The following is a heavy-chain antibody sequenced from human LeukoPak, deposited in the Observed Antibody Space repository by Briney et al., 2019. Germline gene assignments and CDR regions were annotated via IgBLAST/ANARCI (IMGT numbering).Heavy chain of an antibody. CDR1: GGSISSGSYF. Sequence: SETLPLTCTVSGGSISSGSYFWSWIRQPPGKGLEWMGYIYQSGSTHYIPSLKSRVTISVDRSKNQFSLKLSSVTAADTAVYYCARHSVGATHFYYFDYWGQGTLVTVSS. V-gene: IGHV4-30-2*01. CDR3: ARHSVGATHFYYFDY. D-gene: IGHD1-26*01. J-gene: IGHJ4*02. CDR2: IYQSGST.